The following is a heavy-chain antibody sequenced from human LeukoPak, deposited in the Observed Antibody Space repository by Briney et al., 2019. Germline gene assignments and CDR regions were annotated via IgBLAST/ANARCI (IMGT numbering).Heavy chain of an antibody. Sequence: PGGSLRLSCAASGFTFSSYGMHWVRQAPGKGLEWVAVIWYDGSNKYYADSVKGRFTISRDNSKNTLYLQVNSLRAEDTAVYYCARVGDYGDYGPFDYWGQGTLVTVSS. D-gene: IGHD4-17*01. CDR2: IWYDGSNK. J-gene: IGHJ4*02. CDR3: ARVGDYGDYGPFDY. V-gene: IGHV3-33*01. CDR1: GFTFSSYG.